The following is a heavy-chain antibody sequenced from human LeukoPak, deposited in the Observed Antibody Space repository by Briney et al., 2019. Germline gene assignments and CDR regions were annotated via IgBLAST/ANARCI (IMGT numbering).Heavy chain of an antibody. V-gene: IGHV3-30*04. CDR1: GFTFSSYA. Sequence: GRSLRLSCAASGFTFSSYAMHWVRQAPGKGLEWVAVISYDGSNKYYADSVKGRFTISRDNSKNTLYLQMNSLRADDTAVYYCAKRLRDGYNSPIDYWGQGILVTVSS. J-gene: IGHJ4*02. D-gene: IGHD5-24*01. CDR2: ISYDGSNK. CDR3: AKRLRDGYNSPIDY.